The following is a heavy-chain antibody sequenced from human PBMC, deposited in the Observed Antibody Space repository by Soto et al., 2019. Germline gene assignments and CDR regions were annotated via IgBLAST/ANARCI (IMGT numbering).Heavy chain of an antibody. V-gene: IGHV3-30*18. CDR3: GNAWFGKNMATTALFYY. CDR1: GFTFSDYG. CDR2: ISYDGTDK. J-gene: IGHJ4*02. D-gene: IGHD3-10*01. Sequence: PGGSLRLSCAASGFTFSDYGMHWVRQAPGKGLEWVAVISYDGTDKYYADSVKGRFTISRDNSKNTVYLQMNSLRTEDTAIFYCGNAWFGKNMATTALFYYWGQGALVPVSS.